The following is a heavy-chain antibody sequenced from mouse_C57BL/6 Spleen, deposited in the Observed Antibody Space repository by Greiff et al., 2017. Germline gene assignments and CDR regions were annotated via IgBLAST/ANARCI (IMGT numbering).Heavy chain of an antibody. CDR3: AIITTTDYYAMDY. J-gene: IGHJ4*01. V-gene: IGHV1-63*01. CDR2: IYPGGGYT. CDR1: GYTFTNYW. Sequence: QVQLQQSGAELVRPGTSVKLSCKASGYTFTNYWIGWAKQRPGHGLAWIGDIYPGGGYTYYNEKFKGKATLTADKSSSTAYMPLSSLTSEDSAIYYCAIITTTDYYAMDYWGQGTTVTVSS. D-gene: IGHD1-1*01.